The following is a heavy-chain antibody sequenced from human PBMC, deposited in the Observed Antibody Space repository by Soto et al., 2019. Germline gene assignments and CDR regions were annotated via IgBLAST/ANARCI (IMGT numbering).Heavy chain of an antibody. Sequence: QVQLVQSGAEVKKPGASVKVSCKASGYTFTSYDINWVRQATGQGLEWMGWMNPNSGNTGYAQKFQGRVTMTRNTSISXAXXXXXSLXXEXTXVYYCARTLYGDNVDYWGQGTLVTVSS. CDR3: ARTLYGDNVDY. CDR2: MNPNSGNT. J-gene: IGHJ4*02. V-gene: IGHV1-8*01. CDR1: GYTFTSYD. D-gene: IGHD4-17*01.